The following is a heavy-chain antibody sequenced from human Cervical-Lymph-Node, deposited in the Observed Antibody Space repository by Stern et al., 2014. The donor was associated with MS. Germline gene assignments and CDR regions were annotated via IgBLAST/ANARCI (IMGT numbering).Heavy chain of an antibody. Sequence: ESGPTLVKPTQTLTLTCTFSGFSLSTSGLGVGWIRQPPGKALEXLALIYWDDDKHYSPSLKSRLTITKDTSKSQVVVTMTSMDPVDTATYYCARSNYYESSAYDYWGQGTLVTVSS. D-gene: IGHD3-22*01. CDR3: ARSNYYESSAYDY. CDR1: GFSLSTSGLG. V-gene: IGHV2-5*02. J-gene: IGHJ4*02. CDR2: IYWDDDK.